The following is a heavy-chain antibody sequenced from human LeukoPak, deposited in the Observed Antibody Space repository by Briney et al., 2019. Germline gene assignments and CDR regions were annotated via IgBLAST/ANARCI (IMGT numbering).Heavy chain of an antibody. Sequence: GGSLRLSCAASGFTFSSYWMNWVRQAPGKGLEWVANIKQDGSEKYYVDSVKGRFTISRDNAKNSLYLQMNSLRAEDTAVYYCASHWGIAAASGYWGQGTLVTVSS. CDR3: ASHWGIAAASGY. CDR2: IKQDGSEK. V-gene: IGHV3-7*01. CDR1: GFTFSSYW. D-gene: IGHD6-13*01. J-gene: IGHJ4*02.